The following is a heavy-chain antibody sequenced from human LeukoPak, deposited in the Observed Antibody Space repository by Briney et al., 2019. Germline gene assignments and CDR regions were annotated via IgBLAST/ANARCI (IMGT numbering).Heavy chain of an antibody. Sequence: GASVKVSCKASGYTFTSYGIGWVRQAPGQGLEWMGWISAYNGNTNYAQKLQGRVTMTTDTSTSTAYMELRSLRSDDTAVYYCARDLRKQWLSWYYMDVWGKGTTVTVSS. CDR3: ARDLRKQWLSWYYMDV. J-gene: IGHJ6*03. CDR1: GYTFTSYG. CDR2: ISAYNGNT. D-gene: IGHD6-19*01. V-gene: IGHV1-18*01.